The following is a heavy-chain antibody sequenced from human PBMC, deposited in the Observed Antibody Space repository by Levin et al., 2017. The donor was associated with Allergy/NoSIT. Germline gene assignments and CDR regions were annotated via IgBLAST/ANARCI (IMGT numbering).Heavy chain of an antibody. Sequence: PGGSLRLSCKGSGYSFTSYWIGWVRQMPGKGLEWMGIIYPGDSDTRYSPSFQGQVTISADKSISTAYLQWSSLKASDTAMYYCARQLCKTVRCPRGSYYYGMDVWGQGTTVTVSS. CDR1: GYSFTSYW. D-gene: IGHD4-17*01. CDR3: ARQLCKTVRCPRGSYYYGMDV. CDR2: IYPGDSDT. V-gene: IGHV5-51*01. J-gene: IGHJ6*02.